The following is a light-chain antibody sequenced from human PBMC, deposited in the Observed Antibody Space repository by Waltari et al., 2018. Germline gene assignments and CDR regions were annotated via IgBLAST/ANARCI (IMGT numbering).Light chain of an antibody. V-gene: IGLV1-47*01. J-gene: IGLJ2*01. CDR2: RND. CDR3: AAWDDSLSGVV. CDR1: GSNIGSNY. Sequence: QSVLTQPPSAAGTPGQRVPLSCSGRGSNIGSNYVYWYQQLPGTAPKLLISRNDQRPSGVPDRFSGSKSGTSASLAISGLRSEDETDYYCAAWDDSLSGVVFGGGTKLTVL.